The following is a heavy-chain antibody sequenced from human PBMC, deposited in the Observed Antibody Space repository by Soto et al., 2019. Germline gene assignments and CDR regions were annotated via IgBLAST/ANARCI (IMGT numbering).Heavy chain of an antibody. CDR2: INPKSGGT. CDR3: TTHEEGAPWAGGFDS. J-gene: IGHJ5*01. CDR1: GDTFTANY. Sequence: GASVKVSCKASGDTFTANYIHWVRQAPGQGFEWMGWINPKSGGTNYPQKFQGRVTMTRDTSLSTVYMTLTRLTSDDTAVYYCTTHEEGAPWAGGFDSWGQGTLVTVSS. V-gene: IGHV1-2*02. D-gene: IGHD1-26*01.